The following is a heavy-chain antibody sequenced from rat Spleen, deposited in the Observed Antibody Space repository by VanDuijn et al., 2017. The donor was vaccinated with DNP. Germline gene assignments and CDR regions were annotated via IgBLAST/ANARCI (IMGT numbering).Heavy chain of an antibody. V-gene: IGHV5S10*01. D-gene: IGHD4-3*01. J-gene: IGHJ3*01. CDR1: GFTFSDYN. Sequence: EVQLVESGGGLVQPGRSLKLSCAASGFTFSDYNMAWVRQAPKKGLEWIATVIYDGSSTYYGDSVKVRFTISRDNAKNTLYLQMDSLRSEDTATYYWATHRGSGCAYWRQGSLVTVAS. CDR2: VIYDGSST. CDR3: ATHRGSGCAY.